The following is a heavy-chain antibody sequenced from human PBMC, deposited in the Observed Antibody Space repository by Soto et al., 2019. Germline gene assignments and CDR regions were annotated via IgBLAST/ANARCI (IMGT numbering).Heavy chain of an antibody. CDR3: ARHLASADV. J-gene: IGHJ4*02. CDR1: GYTFTSFY. Sequence: ASVKVSCKASGYTFTSFYIHWVRQAPGQGLEWMAIINPSGGSTNYAQKFQGRITLTRDTSTSTVYMELSSLISEDTAVYYCARHLASADVWGQGTLVIVSS. V-gene: IGHV1-46*01. CDR2: INPSGGST. D-gene: IGHD6-13*01.